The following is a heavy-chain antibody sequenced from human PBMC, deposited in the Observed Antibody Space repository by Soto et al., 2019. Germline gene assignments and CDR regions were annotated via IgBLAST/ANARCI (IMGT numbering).Heavy chain of an antibody. Sequence: QVPLVQSGAEVKKPGASVKVSCKASGYTFTSYGISWVRQAPGQGLEWMGWISAYNGNTNYAQKLQGRVTMTTDTSTSTAYMELRSLRSDDTAVYYCARDAGLVTIFGVVTKYYFDYWGQGTLVTVSS. J-gene: IGHJ4*02. V-gene: IGHV1-18*01. CDR1: GYTFTSYG. CDR2: ISAYNGNT. D-gene: IGHD3-3*01. CDR3: ARDAGLVTIFGVVTKYYFDY.